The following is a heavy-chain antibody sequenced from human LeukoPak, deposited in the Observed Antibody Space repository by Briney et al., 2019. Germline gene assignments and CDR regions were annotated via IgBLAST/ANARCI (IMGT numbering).Heavy chain of an antibody. J-gene: IGHJ6*03. CDR3: ARSPRNYVYYYYYYMDV. Sequence: ASVKVSCKASGYTFTGYYMHWVRQAPGQGLEWMGWINPNSGGTNYAQEFQGRVTMTRDTSISTAYMELSRLRSDDTAVYYCARSPRNYVYYYYYYMDVWSKGTTVTVSS. CDR2: INPNSGGT. D-gene: IGHD4-11*01. CDR1: GYTFTGYY. V-gene: IGHV1-2*02.